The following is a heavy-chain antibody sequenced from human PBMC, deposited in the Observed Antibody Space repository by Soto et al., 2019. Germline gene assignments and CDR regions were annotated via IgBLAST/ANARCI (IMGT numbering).Heavy chain of an antibody. CDR1: GFTVSSHA. J-gene: IGHJ3*02. Sequence: EVQVLESGGGLVQPGGSPRLSCEGSGFTVSSHAMTWIRQAPGKGPEWVSTVTADGGTYYADSVKGRFAMSRDTSENTLYLQMNSLGAGDTAAYYCAPHVSCSGGSCQYDAFAIRGQGTMVTVSS. CDR3: APHVSCSGGSCQYDAFAI. CDR2: VTADGGT. V-gene: IGHV3-23*01. D-gene: IGHD2-15*01.